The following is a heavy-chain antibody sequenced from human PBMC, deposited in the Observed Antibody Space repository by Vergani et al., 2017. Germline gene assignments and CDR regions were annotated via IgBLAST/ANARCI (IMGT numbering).Heavy chain of an antibody. CDR1: GFSLTPGGEG. D-gene: IGHD3-9*01. CDR2: VYWNDDE. V-gene: IGHV2-5*01. Sequence: QITLRESGPTLVKPTQTLTLTCTFSGFSLTPGGEGVRWIRQPPGRALEWLAFVYWNDDERYSPSLKSRVTIPKDTSKNEVILTMATMDPVDTATYYCVHRLGYFDWDGAFDVWGPGTMVTVSS. CDR3: VHRLGYFDWDGAFDV. J-gene: IGHJ3*01.